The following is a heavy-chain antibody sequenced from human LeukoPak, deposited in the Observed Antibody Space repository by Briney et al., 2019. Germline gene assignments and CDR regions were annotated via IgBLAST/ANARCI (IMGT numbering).Heavy chain of an antibody. CDR2: ISSSGSIT. J-gene: IGHJ4*02. CDR3: ARVYYYDSSGYIGYFDY. Sequence: GGSLRLSCAASGFTFSDYEMTWVRQAPGKGLEWISYISSSGSITSHADSVKGRFTISRDNAKNSLYLQMNSLRAEDTAVYYCARVYYYDSSGYIGYFDYWGQGTLVTVSS. CDR1: GFTFSDYE. V-gene: IGHV3-48*03. D-gene: IGHD3-22*01.